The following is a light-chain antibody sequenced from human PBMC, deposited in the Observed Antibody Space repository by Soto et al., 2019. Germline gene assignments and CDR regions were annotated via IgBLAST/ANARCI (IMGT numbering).Light chain of an antibody. CDR3: QQSYSTLLIT. CDR1: QAINTC. J-gene: IGKJ5*01. CDR2: GTS. V-gene: IGKV1-39*01. Sequence: DLQMTQSPSFLYAAVGDRVTISCRASQAINTCLNWYQQKPGKAPKLLIYGTSDLQNGVPSRFSGGGSGTDFTLTISSLPPQDFATYYCQQSYSTLLITFGQGTRLEV.